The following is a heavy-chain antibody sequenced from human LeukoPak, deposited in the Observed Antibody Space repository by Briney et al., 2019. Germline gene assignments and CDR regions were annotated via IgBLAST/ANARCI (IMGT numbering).Heavy chain of an antibody. CDR2: IYYSGNT. D-gene: IGHD1-1*01. CDR1: GGSISSSSYY. CDR3: ARAYAGYASRFDY. Sequence: PSETLSLTCSVSGGSISSSSYYWGWIRQPPGKGLEWIGSIYYSGNTYNNPSLKSRVTVSVDMSKNQFSLKLSSVIAADTAVYYCARAYAGYASRFDYWGQGILVIVSS. V-gene: IGHV4-39*07. J-gene: IGHJ4*02.